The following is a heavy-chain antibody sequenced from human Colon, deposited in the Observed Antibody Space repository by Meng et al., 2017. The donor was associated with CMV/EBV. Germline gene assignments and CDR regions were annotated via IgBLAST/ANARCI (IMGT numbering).Heavy chain of an antibody. J-gene: IGHJ4*02. D-gene: IGHD5-18*01. CDR3: AVQPCYDGYCYFDY. Sequence: VRLRGPGPGLVKPSVTLSLTCTASVCSFSHYYWIWIRQPAGKGPEWMGRIYIRGGTNYNPSLKSRVTMSVDTSKNQFSLKLSSVTAADTAVYYCAVQPCYDGYCYFDYWGQGTLVTVSS. CDR2: IYIRGGT. V-gene: IGHV4-4*07. CDR1: VCSFSHYY.